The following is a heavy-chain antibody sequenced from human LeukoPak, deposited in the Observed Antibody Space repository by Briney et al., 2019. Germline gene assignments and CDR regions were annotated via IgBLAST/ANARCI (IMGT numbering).Heavy chain of an antibody. CDR2: IYPGDSDT. J-gene: IGHJ3*02. CDR3: ARQRGVQQLALDAFDI. V-gene: IGHV5-51*01. Sequence: GESLKISCKGSGYSFTSYWIGWVRQMPGKGLEWMGIIYPGDSDTRYSPSFQGQVTISADKSISTAYLQWSSLKASDTAMYYCARQRGVQQLALDAFDIWGQGTMVTVSS. CDR1: GYSFTSYW. D-gene: IGHD6-13*01.